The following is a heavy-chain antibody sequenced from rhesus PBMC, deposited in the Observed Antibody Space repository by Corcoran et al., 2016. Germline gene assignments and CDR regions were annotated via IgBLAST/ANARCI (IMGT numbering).Heavy chain of an antibody. Sequence: EVQLVQSVAEVKRPGESLKFSCKTSGYSFTSYWISWVRQMTGKGLECRGAIDPSDSDTRYSPSFQGQVTISADKSISTAYLQWSSLKASDSATYYCAKPIRGYYYGLDSWGQGVVVTVSS. CDR2: IDPSDSDT. D-gene: IGHD3-9*01. J-gene: IGHJ6*01. CDR3: AKPIRGYYYGLDS. CDR1: GYSFTSYW. V-gene: IGHV5-2*01.